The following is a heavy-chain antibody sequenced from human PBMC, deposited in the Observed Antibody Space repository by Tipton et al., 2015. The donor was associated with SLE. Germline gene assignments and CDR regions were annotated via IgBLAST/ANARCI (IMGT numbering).Heavy chain of an antibody. J-gene: IGHJ5*02. D-gene: IGHD6-19*01. Sequence: TLSLTCNVSGGSISGSIYYWSWIRQPAGKGLEWIGRVYTSGGTNYNPSLKNRVTISVDTSKNQFALKLSSVTAADTAVDYCARTSYTSGWYGGSWGQGTLVTGSS. CDR3: ARTSYTSGWYGGS. V-gene: IGHV4-61*02. CDR1: GGSISGSIYY. CDR2: VYTSGGT.